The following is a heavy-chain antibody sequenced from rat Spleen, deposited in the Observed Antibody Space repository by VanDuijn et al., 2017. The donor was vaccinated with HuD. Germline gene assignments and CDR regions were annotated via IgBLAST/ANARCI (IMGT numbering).Heavy chain of an antibody. J-gene: IGHJ1*01. Sequence: EVQLVESGGGLVQPGRSLKLSCAASGFTFSDYAMAWVRQAPKKGLEWVATILYAGDVTHYRDSVKGRFIISSNNAESSLYLQVDSLRSEDTATSYCARHAYYDGTYYWYFDFWGPGTVVTVSS. V-gene: IGHV5-17*01. CDR1: GFTFSDYA. CDR2: ILYAGDVT. CDR3: ARHAYYDGTYYWYFDF. D-gene: IGHD1-12*02.